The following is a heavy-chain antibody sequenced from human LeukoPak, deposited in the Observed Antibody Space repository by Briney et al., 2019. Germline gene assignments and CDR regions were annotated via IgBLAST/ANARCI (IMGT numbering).Heavy chain of an antibody. J-gene: IGHJ4*02. Sequence: GGSLRLSCAASGFTVSSNYMSWVRQAPGRGLEWVSVIYSGGSTYYAGSVKGRFTISRDSSKNTVYLQMNNLRAEDTAVYYCARDLDSYGSYWGQGTLVTVSS. V-gene: IGHV3-53*01. CDR3: ARDLDSYGSY. D-gene: IGHD5-18*01. CDR2: IYSGGST. CDR1: GFTVSSNY.